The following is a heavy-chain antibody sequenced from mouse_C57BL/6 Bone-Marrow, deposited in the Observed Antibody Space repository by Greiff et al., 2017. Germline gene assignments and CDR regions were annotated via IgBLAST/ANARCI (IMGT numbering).Heavy chain of an antibody. Sequence: QVQLQQPGAELVMPGASVTLSCKASGYTFTSYWMHWVKQRPGQGLEWIGEIDPSDSYTNYNQKFKGKSTLTVDKSSSTAYMQLSSLTSEDSAVYYCARSDYSNCPWFAYWGQGTLVTVSA. CDR1: GYTFTSYW. V-gene: IGHV1-69*01. CDR2: IDPSDSYT. CDR3: ARSDYSNCPWFAY. J-gene: IGHJ3*01. D-gene: IGHD2-5*01.